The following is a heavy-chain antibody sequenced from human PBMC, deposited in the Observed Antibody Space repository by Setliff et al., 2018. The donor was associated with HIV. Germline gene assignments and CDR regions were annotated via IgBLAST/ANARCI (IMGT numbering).Heavy chain of an antibody. J-gene: IGHJ4*02. CDR2: INGGNAIT. D-gene: IGHD2-2*01. Sequence: ASVKVSCKASGYTFTSYAIHWVRQAPGQGLEWMGWINGGNAITKFSQKFQDRVTITRDTSTSTAYMELSSLRSEDTAVYYCTRDRGYQLLPYWGQGTLVTVSS. CDR1: GYTFTSYA. CDR3: TRDRGYQLLPY. V-gene: IGHV1-3*01.